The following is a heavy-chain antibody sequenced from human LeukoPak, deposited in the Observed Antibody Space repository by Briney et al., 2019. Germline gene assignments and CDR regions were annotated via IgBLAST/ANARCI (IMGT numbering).Heavy chain of an antibody. V-gene: IGHV3-53*01. J-gene: IGHJ3*02. CDR3: ARGDGPGRRAFDI. CDR2: IYSGGST. Sequence: GGALGLFCAASGFTVRWKYQDWVRPGPGEGAGVVSVIYSGGSTYYADSVKGRFTISRDNSKNTLYLQMNSLRAEDTAVYYCARGDGPGRRAFDIWGQGTMVTVSS. CDR1: GFTVRWKY.